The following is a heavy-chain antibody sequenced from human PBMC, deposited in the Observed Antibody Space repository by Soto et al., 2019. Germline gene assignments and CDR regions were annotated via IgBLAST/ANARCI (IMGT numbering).Heavy chain of an antibody. CDR3: ARGRIQLWSAAEYFQH. CDR2: MNPNSGNT. V-gene: IGHV1-8*01. CDR1: GYTFTSYD. D-gene: IGHD5-18*01. Sequence: QVQLVQSGAEVKKPGASVKVSCKASGYTFTSYDINWVRQATGQGLEWMGWMNPNSGNTGYAQKCQGRLTMTRHTSLRTAYMELSSLRSEDTAVYYCARGRIQLWSAAEYFQHWGQGTLVTVSS. J-gene: IGHJ1*01.